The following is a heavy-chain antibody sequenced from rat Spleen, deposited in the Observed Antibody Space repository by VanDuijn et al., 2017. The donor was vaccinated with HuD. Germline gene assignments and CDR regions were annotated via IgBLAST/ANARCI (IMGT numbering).Heavy chain of an antibody. CDR2: ISPGGGST. CDR1: GFSFSNYY. V-gene: IGHV5-27*01. CDR3: ATPLFDY. Sequence: EVQLVESGGGLVQPGRSLKLSCAASGFSFSNYYMAWVRQAPTEGLEWVAYISPGGGSTYHRDSVKGRFTISRDNAKGTLYLQMDSLTSEDTATYYCATPLFDYWGQGVMVTVSS. J-gene: IGHJ2*01.